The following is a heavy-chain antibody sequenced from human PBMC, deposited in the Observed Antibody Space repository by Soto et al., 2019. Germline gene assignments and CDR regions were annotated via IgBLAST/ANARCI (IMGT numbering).Heavy chain of an antibody. Sequence: SQTLSLTCXISGDSVSSNSAAWNWIRQSPSRGLEWLGRTYYRSKWYNDYAVSVKSRITINPDTSKNQFSLQLNSVTPEDTAVYYCARDGSYSSGWLDYYYYYGMDVWGQGTTVTVSS. D-gene: IGHD6-19*01. CDR3: ARDGSYSSGWLDYYYYYGMDV. CDR2: TYYRSKWYN. J-gene: IGHJ6*02. V-gene: IGHV6-1*01. CDR1: GDSVSSNSAA.